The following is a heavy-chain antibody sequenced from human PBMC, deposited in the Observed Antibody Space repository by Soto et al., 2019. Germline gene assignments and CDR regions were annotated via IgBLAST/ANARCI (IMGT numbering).Heavy chain of an antibody. CDR3: AGIYSGSPGGTLRY. V-gene: IGHV4-31*01. Sequence: QVQLQESGPGLVKPSQTLSLTCTVSGGSISSGGYYWSWIRQHPGKGLEWIGYIYYSGSTYYNPSLKRTVNKSVDTSKNQFSLKLSSVTAPDTAVYYCAGIYSGSPGGTLRYWGQGTLVTVSS. CDR1: GGSISSGGYY. J-gene: IGHJ4*02. CDR2: IYYSGST. D-gene: IGHD1-26*01.